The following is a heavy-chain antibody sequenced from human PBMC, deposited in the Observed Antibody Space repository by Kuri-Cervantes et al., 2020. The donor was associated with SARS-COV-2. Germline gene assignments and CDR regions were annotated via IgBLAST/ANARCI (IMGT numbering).Heavy chain of an antibody. D-gene: IGHD1-26*01. Sequence: GGSLRLSCAASGFTVSSNYMSWVRQAPGKGLEWVSVIYSGGSTYYADSVKGRFTISRDNSKNTLYLQMNSLRAEDTAVYYCARGGSDYYYYYGMDVWGQGTTVTVSS. CDR1: GFTVSSNY. CDR3: ARGGSDYYYYYGMDV. CDR2: IYSGGST. V-gene: IGHV3-53*01. J-gene: IGHJ6*02.